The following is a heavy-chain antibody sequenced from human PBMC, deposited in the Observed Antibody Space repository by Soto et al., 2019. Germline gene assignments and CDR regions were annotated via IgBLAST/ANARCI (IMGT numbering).Heavy chain of an antibody. V-gene: IGHV4-59*01. CDR1: GGSISSYY. D-gene: IGHD3-22*01. J-gene: IGHJ4*02. CDR2: IYYSGST. Sequence: PSETLSLTCTVSGGSISSYYWSWIRQPPGKGLEWIGYIYYSGSTNYNPSLKSRVTISVDTSKNQFSLKLSSVTAADTAVYYCARARGYYDSSGYYYVFDYWGQGTLVTVSS. CDR3: ARARGYYDSSGYYYVFDY.